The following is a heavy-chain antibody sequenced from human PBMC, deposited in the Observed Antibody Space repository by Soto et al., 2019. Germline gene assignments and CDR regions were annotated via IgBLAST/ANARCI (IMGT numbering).Heavy chain of an antibody. CDR2: ISGSGGST. Sequence: GGPLRLSCAASGFTFSSYAMSWVRQAPGKGLEWVSAISGSGGSTYYADSVKGRFTISRDNSKNTLYLQMNSLRAEDTAVYYCAKARFRDSSMFLLDYWGQGTLVTVSS. CDR3: AKARFRDSSMFLLDY. J-gene: IGHJ4*02. V-gene: IGHV3-23*01. D-gene: IGHD6-19*01. CDR1: GFTFSSYA.